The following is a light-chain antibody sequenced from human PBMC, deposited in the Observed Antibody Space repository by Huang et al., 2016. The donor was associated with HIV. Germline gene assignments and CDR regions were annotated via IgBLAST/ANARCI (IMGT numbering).Light chain of an antibody. J-gene: IGKJ4*01. Sequence: EIVMTQSPVTLSVYPGERATLSCRAGQSVSTSVAWYQQKPGQAPRLLIYGASTRATGIPATFTGSGSGTEFTLTISSLQSEDSAIYYCQQYNNWPLTFGGGTKVEIK. CDR3: QQYNNWPLT. CDR2: GAS. V-gene: IGKV3D-15*01. CDR1: QSVSTS.